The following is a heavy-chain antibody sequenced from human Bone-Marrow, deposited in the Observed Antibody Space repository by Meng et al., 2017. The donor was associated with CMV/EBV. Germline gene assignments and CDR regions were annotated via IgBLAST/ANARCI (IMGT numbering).Heavy chain of an antibody. D-gene: IGHD4-17*01. CDR1: GFTFSDYW. CDR3: ASAVPTNRP. Sequence: EVHLEEPGGVLVQPGAPLRPSCAASGFTFSDYWMHWVRQAPGKGLVWVSGIKNDGRIVSHADSVKGRFTISRDNTNNMLYLQMSSLRAEDTAIYYCASAVPTNRPWGQGILVTVSS. J-gene: IGHJ5*02. CDR2: IKNDGRIV. V-gene: IGHV3-74*01.